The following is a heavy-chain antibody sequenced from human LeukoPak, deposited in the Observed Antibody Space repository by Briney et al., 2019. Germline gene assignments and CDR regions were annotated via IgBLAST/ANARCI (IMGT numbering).Heavy chain of an antibody. Sequence: SETLSLTCTVSGGSISGSPYYWGWIPQPPGKGLEWIGSMYYSGSTYYNPSLKSRVTISVDTSKKQFSLKLSSVTAADTAVYYCARQIYDYVWGYWGQGTLVTVSS. D-gene: IGHD3-16*01. J-gene: IGHJ4*02. CDR2: MYYSGST. CDR3: ARQIYDYVWGY. CDR1: GGSISGSPYY. V-gene: IGHV4-39*01.